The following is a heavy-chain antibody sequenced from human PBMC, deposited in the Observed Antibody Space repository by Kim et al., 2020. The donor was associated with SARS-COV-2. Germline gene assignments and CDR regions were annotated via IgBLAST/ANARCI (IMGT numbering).Heavy chain of an antibody. Sequence: GGSLRLSCAASGFIFSSNWMHWVRQAPGKGLVWVSRINSDGSSTSYADSVKGRFTISRDNAKNTLYLQMNSLRAEDTAVYYCTRPVTTYYYYGMDVWGQGTTVTVSS. V-gene: IGHV3-74*01. CDR2: INSDGSST. J-gene: IGHJ6*02. D-gene: IGHD3-16*01. CDR3: TRPVTTYYYYGMDV. CDR1: GFIFSSNW.